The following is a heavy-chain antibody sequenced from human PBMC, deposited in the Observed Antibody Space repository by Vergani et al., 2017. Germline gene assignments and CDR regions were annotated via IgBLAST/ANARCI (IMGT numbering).Heavy chain of an antibody. J-gene: IGHJ6*04. CDR1: GFTFNHYA. CDR2: ISGSGGST. D-gene: IGHD5-12*01. CDR3: AKANPRNSGYDYLYYYHAMDV. Sequence: EVQLLESGGDLVQPGGSLRLSCAASGFTFNHYAMNWVRQAPGKGLEWVSGISGSGGSTYYAGYVKGRFTISRDSSKNTLYLQMNSLSAGDTAVYYCAKANPRNSGYDYLYYYHAMDVWGKGTTVTVSS. V-gene: IGHV3-23*01.